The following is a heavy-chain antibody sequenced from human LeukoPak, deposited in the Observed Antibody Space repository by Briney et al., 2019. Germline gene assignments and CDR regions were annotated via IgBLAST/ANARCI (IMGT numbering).Heavy chain of an antibody. CDR1: GGTFSSYA. D-gene: IGHD4-17*01. J-gene: IGHJ4*02. Sequence: SVKVSCKASGGTFSSYAISWARQAPGQGLEWMGRIIPIFGTANYAQKFQGRVTITTDESTSTAYMELSSLRSEDTAVYYCARDLMGDGDYYYWGQGTLVTVSS. CDR3: ARDLMGDGDYYY. CDR2: IIPIFGTA. V-gene: IGHV1-69*05.